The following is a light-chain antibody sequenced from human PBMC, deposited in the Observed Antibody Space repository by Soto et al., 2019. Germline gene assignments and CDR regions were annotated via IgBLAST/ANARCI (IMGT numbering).Light chain of an antibody. CDR1: QSIFYSSNNKNY. CDR3: QQYYETPPYT. V-gene: IGKV4-1*01. J-gene: IGKJ2*01. Sequence: DIVMTQSPDSLAASLGERATINCKSSQSIFYSSNNKNYLAWYQQKPGHPPKLLIYWASTRESGVPDRFSGSGSGTDFTLTISSLQAEDVAVYYCQQYYETPPYTFGQGTKLEIK. CDR2: WAS.